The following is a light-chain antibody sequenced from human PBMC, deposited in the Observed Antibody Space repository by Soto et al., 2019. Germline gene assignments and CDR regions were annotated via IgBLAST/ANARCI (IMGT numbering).Light chain of an antibody. V-gene: IGLV1-51*01. J-gene: IGLJ1*01. Sequence: QSVLTQPPSVSAAPGQRVTISCSGSISNIGENYVSWYHQVPGTAPKLLVYDNDKRPSGIPDRFSGSKSGTSATLGITGLQTGDEADYYCGTWDSSLSAGVFGTGTKVTVL. CDR3: GTWDSSLSAGV. CDR1: ISNIGENY. CDR2: DND.